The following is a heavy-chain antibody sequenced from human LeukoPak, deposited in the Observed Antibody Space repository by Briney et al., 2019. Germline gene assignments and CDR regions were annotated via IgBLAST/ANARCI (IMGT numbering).Heavy chain of an antibody. V-gene: IGHV3-9*01. CDR3: AKDFHYDSSGTIDY. CDR1: GFTFDDYA. CDR2: TSWNSGSI. J-gene: IGHJ4*02. D-gene: IGHD3-22*01. Sequence: GGSLRLSCAASGFTFDDYAMHWVRQAPGKGLEWVSGTSWNSGSIGYADSVKGRFTISRDNAKNSLYLQMNSLRAEDTALYYCAKDFHYDSSGTIDYWGQGTLVTVSS.